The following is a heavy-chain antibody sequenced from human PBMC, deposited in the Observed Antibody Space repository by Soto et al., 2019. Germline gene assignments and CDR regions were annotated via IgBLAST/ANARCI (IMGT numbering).Heavy chain of an antibody. Sequence: SETLSLTCTVSGGSISSGGYYWSWIRQHPGKGLEWIGYIYYSGSTYYNPSLKSRVTISVDTSKNQFSLKLSSVTAADTAVYYCARGDSSSWHYYFDYWGQGTLVTVSS. CDR3: ARGDSSSWHYYFDY. CDR1: GGSISSGGYY. D-gene: IGHD6-13*01. J-gene: IGHJ4*02. CDR2: IYYSGST. V-gene: IGHV4-31*03.